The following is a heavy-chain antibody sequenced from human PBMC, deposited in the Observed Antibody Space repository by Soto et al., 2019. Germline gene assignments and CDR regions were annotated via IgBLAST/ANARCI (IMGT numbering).Heavy chain of an antibody. CDR1: GYTFSNYD. J-gene: IGHJ4*02. CDR2: VNPNNGDT. D-gene: IGHD3-10*01. V-gene: IGHV1-8*01. Sequence: QVQLVQSGAELKKPGASVKVSCKASGYTFSNYDMNWGRQATGQGPEWIGWVNPNNGDTGYAQKFQARVTLTTDISTTTAYMELTSLRSEDTAIYYCAKVSRKGSAIDFDYWGQGTLITVSS. CDR3: AKVSRKGSAIDFDY.